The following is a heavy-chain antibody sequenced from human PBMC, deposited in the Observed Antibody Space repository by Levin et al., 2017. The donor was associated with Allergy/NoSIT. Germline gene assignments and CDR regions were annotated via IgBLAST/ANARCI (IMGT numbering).Heavy chain of an antibody. D-gene: IGHD3-16*01. CDR1: GGSFSGYY. CDR2: INHSGST. Sequence: SETLSLTCAVYGGSFSGYYWSWIRQPPGKGLEWIGEINHSGSTNYNPSLKSRVTISVDTSKNQFSLKLSSVTAADTAVYYCSRGLMTWGDVWGQGTTVTVSS. V-gene: IGHV4-34*01. J-gene: IGHJ6*02. CDR3: SRGLMTWGDV.